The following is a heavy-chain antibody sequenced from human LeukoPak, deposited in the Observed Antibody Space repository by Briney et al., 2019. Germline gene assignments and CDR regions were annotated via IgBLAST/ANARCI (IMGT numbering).Heavy chain of an antibody. CDR3: AKIGVSGSYWDFDS. J-gene: IGHJ4*02. CDR1: GYTFTDYF. CDR2: IDPRDGGT. V-gene: IGHV1-2*02. D-gene: IGHD1-26*01. Sequence: GASVKVSCKPSGYTFTDYFTHWVRQAPGQGLEWMGWIDPRDGGTKYAQKFQGRVTMTRDTYISTAYMELSSLRSDDTAIYYCAKIGVSGSYWDFDSWGQGTLVTVSS.